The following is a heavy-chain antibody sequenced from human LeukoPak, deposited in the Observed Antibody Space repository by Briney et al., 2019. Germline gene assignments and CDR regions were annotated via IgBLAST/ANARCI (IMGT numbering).Heavy chain of an antibody. CDR1: GFTLSNYW. J-gene: IGHJ4*02. D-gene: IGHD3-22*01. CDR3: VRSSGFPGY. V-gene: IGHV3-74*01. CDR2: ITSDGSST. Sequence: GGSLRLSCAASGFTLSNYWMHWVRQAPGKGLVWVSRITSDGSSTNYADSVKGRFTISRDNAKNTLYLRMNSLRAEDTAVYYCVRSSGFPGYWGQGTLVTVSS.